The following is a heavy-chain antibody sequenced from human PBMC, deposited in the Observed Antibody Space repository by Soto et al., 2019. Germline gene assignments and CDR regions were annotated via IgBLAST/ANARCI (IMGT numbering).Heavy chain of an antibody. D-gene: IGHD3-22*01. CDR3: ARDLGYYDSSGYFDY. CDR1: GFIFSDYY. CDR2: ISSRGDII. J-gene: IGHJ4*02. Sequence: LRLSCAVSGFIFSDYYMSWIRQAPGKGLEWVSYISSRGDIIYYADSVKGRFTISRDNAKNSLYLQMNSLRAEDTAVYYCARDLGYYDSSGYFDYWGQGTLVTVS. V-gene: IGHV3-11*01.